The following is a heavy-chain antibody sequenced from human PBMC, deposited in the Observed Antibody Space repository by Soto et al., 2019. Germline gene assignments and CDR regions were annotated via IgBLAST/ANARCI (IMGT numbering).Heavy chain of an antibody. D-gene: IGHD3-16*01. Sequence: EVQLVESGGGLVQPGGSLRLSCTASGFTFSSYWMSWVRQAPGKGLEWVANIKHDGSEKNYVDSVKGRFTISTDNAKNSVFLQMIRLRAEDTAVYYCARQGGRRTYYYYYGMDVWGQGTTVTVSS. V-gene: IGHV3-7*01. CDR2: IKHDGSEK. CDR1: GFTFSSYW. CDR3: ARQGGRRTYYYYYGMDV. J-gene: IGHJ6*02.